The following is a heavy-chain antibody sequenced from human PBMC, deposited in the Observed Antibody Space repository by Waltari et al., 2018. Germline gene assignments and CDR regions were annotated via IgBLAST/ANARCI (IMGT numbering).Heavy chain of an antibody. CDR1: GFTVSSNY. J-gene: IGHJ3*02. V-gene: IGHV3-53*02. CDR3: ARDTRRRGMATIWGPAFDI. CDR2: IYSGGST. Sequence: EVQLVETGGGLIQPGGSLRLSCAASGFTVSSNYMSWVRQAPGKGLEWVSVIYSGGSTYYADSVKGRFTISRDNSKNTLYLQMNSLRAEDTAVYYCARDTRRRGMATIWGPAFDIWGQGTMVTVSS. D-gene: IGHD5-12*01.